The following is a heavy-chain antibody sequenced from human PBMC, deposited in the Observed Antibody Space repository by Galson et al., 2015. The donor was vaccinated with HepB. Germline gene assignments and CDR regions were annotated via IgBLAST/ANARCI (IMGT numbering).Heavy chain of an antibody. D-gene: IGHD2-15*01. CDR3: ARDRGGGSHRDAFDI. V-gene: IGHV1-18*01. J-gene: IGHJ3*02. CDR2: ISAYNGNT. Sequence: SVKVSCKASGYTFTSYGISWVRQAPGQGLEWMGWISAYNGNTNYAQKLQGRVTMTTDTSTSTAYMELRSLRSDDTAVYYCARDRGGGSHRDAFDIWGQGTMVTVSS. CDR1: GYTFTSYG.